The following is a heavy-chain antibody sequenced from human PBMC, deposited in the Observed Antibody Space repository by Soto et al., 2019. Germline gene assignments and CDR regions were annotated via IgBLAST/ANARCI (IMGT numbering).Heavy chain of an antibody. J-gene: IGHJ6*02. V-gene: IGHV1-69*13. CDR3: ARGVTKTAPIQYYYYYGMDV. CDR1: GGTFSSYA. CDR2: IIPIFGTA. D-gene: IGHD4-4*01. Sequence: ASVKVSCKASGGTFSSYAISWVRQAPGQGLEWMGGIIPIFGTANYAQKFQGRVTITADESTSTAYMELSSLRSEDTAVYYCARGVTKTAPIQYYYYYGMDVWGQGTTVTVSS.